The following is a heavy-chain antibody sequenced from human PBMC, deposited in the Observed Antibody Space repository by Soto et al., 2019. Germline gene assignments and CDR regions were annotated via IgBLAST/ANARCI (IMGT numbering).Heavy chain of an antibody. J-gene: IGHJ6*02. D-gene: IGHD6-13*01. CDR1: GYTFTSYD. CDR3: ARGIAAAGTLFYYYYGMDV. Sequence: ASVKISSKASGYTFTSYDINWVRKATGQGLEWMGWMNPNSGNTGYAQKFQGRVTMTRNTSISTAYMELSSLRSEDTAVYYCARGIAAAGTLFYYYYGMDVWGQVTTVTVSS. V-gene: IGHV1-8*02. CDR2: MNPNSGNT.